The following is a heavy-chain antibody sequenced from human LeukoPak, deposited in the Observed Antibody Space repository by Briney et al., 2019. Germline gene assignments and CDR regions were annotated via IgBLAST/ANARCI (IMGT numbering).Heavy chain of an antibody. V-gene: IGHV3-74*01. CDR1: GFTFSSYW. CDR3: ARDLSEYGWFGELYY. D-gene: IGHD3-10*01. Sequence: GVSLRLSCAASGFTFSSYWMHWLRQAPGKGLVWVSRINSDGSSTNYADSVKGRFTISRDNAKNTLYLQMNSLRAEDTAVYYCARDLSEYGWFGELYYWGQGTLVTVSS. CDR2: INSDGSST. J-gene: IGHJ4*02.